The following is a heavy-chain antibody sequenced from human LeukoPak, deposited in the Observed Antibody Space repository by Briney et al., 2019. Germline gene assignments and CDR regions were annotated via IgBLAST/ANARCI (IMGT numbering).Heavy chain of an antibody. CDR1: GFTFSSYR. CDR3: ATYSILNAREFRY. J-gene: IGHJ1*01. D-gene: IGHD4-11*01. CDR2: VQHIGGET. V-gene: IGHV3-7*01. Sequence: GGSLRLSCAASGFTFSSYRMSWVRQAPGKGLEWVANVQHIGGETYYVDSVKGRFTISRDNAKNSVYLQMNSLGADDTAVYYCATYSILNAREFRYWGQGTLVTVTS.